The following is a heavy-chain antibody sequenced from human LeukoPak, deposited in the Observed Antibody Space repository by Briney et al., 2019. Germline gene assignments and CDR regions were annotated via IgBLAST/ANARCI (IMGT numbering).Heavy chain of an antibody. CDR3: ASRPLVGCSSTSCYTDAFDI. D-gene: IGHD2-2*02. V-gene: IGHV4-59*01. CDR1: GGSISNYY. Sequence: PSETLSLTCTVSGGSISNYYWSWIRQPPGKALEWIGYIYYSGSTYYNPSLKGRVTISVDTSKNQFSLKLSSVTAADTAVYYCASRPLVGCSSTSCYTDAFDIWGQGTMVTVSS. J-gene: IGHJ3*02. CDR2: IYYSGST.